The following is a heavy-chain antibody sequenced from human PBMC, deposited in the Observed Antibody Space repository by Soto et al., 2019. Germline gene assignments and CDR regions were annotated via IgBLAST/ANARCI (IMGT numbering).Heavy chain of an antibody. CDR3: ARDWGGILAGGMDV. CDR1: GFTLSSYA. D-gene: IGHD3-16*01. CDR2: ISYDGTNK. J-gene: IGHJ6*02. Sequence: QVQLVESGGGVVQPGRSLRLSCAASGFTLSSYAMHWVRQAPGKGLEWVAVISYDGTNKHYADSVKGRFTISRDNSKNTVYLEMNSLRAEDTAVYYCARDWGGILAGGMDVWGQGTTVTVPS. V-gene: IGHV3-30-3*01.